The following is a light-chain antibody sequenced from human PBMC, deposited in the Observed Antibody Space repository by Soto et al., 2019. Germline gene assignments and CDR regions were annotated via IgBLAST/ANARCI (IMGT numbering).Light chain of an antibody. J-gene: IGKJ1*01. V-gene: IGKV1-27*01. CDR3: QTYNSAPSWT. CDR2: AAS. CDR1: QGISNY. Sequence: DIQMTQSPSSLSASVGDRVTITCRASQGISNYLAWYQQKPGKVPKVLIYAASALQLGVPSRFSGSGSGADFTLTISSLQPEDVATYYCQTYNSAPSWTFGQGTKGET.